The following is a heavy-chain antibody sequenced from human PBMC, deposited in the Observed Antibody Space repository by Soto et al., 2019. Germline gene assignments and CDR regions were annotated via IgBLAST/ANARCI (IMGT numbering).Heavy chain of an antibody. CDR1: GFTFFTSA. D-gene: IGHD1-26*01. CDR2: ISYDGSNQ. Sequence: LRLSCTASGFTFFTSAMHWVRQAPGKGLDWVAFISYDGSNQYYADSVKGRFTISRDNSKNTLYLHMNSLTAEDTAVYYCARDFPGVLGPTYYFDYWGQGALVTVSS. V-gene: IGHV3-30-3*01. J-gene: IGHJ4*02. CDR3: ARDFPGVLGPTYYFDY.